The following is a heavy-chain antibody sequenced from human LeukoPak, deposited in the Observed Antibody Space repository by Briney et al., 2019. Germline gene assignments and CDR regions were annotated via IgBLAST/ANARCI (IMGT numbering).Heavy chain of an antibody. Sequence: SETLSLTCTVSGGSISTYCWSWIRQPPGKGLEWIGHIYTTESTNYNPSLESRVTISVDTSKNQFSLMLSSVTAADTAFYYCARRRKTGTTGYFDYWGQGIVVTVSS. CDR1: GGSISTYC. J-gene: IGHJ4*02. CDR2: IYTTEST. D-gene: IGHD1-1*01. V-gene: IGHV4-4*09. CDR3: ARRRKTGTTGYFDY.